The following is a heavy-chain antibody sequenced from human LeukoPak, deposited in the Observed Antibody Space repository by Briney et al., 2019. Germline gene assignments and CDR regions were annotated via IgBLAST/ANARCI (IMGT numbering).Heavy chain of an antibody. V-gene: IGHV3-7*01. CDR3: ARLLHYERSVYRPVDC. D-gene: IGHD5/OR15-5a*01. CDR1: GFTFSSHS. CDR2: VKEDGSEE. Sequence: PGGSLRLSCAASGFTFSSHSMSWVRQAPGKGLEWVANVKEDGSEENYVDSVKGRFTISRDNAVKSLYLQMNELRAEDTAVYFCARLLHYERSVYRPVDCWGQGTLVAVSS. J-gene: IGHJ4*02.